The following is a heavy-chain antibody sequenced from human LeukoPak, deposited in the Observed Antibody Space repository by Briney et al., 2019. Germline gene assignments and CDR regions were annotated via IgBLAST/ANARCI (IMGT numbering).Heavy chain of an antibody. D-gene: IGHD4-17*01. CDR3: ARVDGPTVTTMFFDS. Sequence: GGSLRLSCAASGFTFSRHGMICVRQAPGKGLEWLSYISPGSSTIYYADSVRDRFTISRDDAKNLLYLQMNSLRAEDTAVYYCARVDGPTVTTMFFDSWGPGTLVTVSS. CDR2: ISPGSSTI. CDR1: GFTFSRHG. J-gene: IGHJ4*02. V-gene: IGHV3-48*01.